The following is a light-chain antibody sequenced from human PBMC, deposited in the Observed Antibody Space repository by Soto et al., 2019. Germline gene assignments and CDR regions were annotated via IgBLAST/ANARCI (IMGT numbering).Light chain of an antibody. Sequence: EIVLTQSPGTLSLSPGERALLSCRASQSVSSSYLAWYQQKPGQAPRLLIYGTSTRATGIPDRFSGGGSATDFALTISRLEPEDFAVYYCQQYGSSQTVGQGTKVEIK. CDR3: QQYGSSQT. J-gene: IGKJ1*01. CDR1: QSVSSSY. CDR2: GTS. V-gene: IGKV3-20*01.